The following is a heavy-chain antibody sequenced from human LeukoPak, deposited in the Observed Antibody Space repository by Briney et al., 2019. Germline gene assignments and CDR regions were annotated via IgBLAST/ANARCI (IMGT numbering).Heavy chain of an antibody. J-gene: IGHJ5*02. D-gene: IGHD3-10*01. Sequence: NSSETLSLTCTVSGGSISSSSYYWGWIRQPPGKGLEWIGSIYYSGSTYYNPSLKSRVTISVDTSKNQFSLKLSSVTAADTAVYYCARQILYYGSGSSPDWLDPWGQGTLVTVSS. CDR1: GGSISSSSYY. CDR2: IYYSGST. V-gene: IGHV4-39*01. CDR3: ARQILYYGSGSSPDWLDP.